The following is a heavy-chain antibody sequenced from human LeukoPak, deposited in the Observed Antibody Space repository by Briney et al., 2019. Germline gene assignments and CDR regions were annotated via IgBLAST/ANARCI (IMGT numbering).Heavy chain of an antibody. D-gene: IGHD3-22*01. Sequence: GGSLRLSCAASGFTFSSYAMHWVRQAPGKGLEWVAFIRYAGSNKYYADSVKGRFTISRDNSKNPLYLQINSLRAEDTAVYYCAKKWSGDYDSSGINDAFDIWGQGTMVTVSS. V-gene: IGHV3-30*02. J-gene: IGHJ3*02. CDR3: AKKWSGDYDSSGINDAFDI. CDR1: GFTFSSYA. CDR2: IRYAGSNK.